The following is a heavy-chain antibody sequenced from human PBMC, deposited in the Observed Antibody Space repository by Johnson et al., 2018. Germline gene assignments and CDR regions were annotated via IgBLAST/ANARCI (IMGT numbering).Heavy chain of an antibody. V-gene: IGHV3-9*01. CDR1: GFTFDVYA. CDR2: ISWDSGNI. Sequence: VQLVESGGGLVQPGRSLRLSCAASGFTFDVYAMHWVRQVPGQGLEWVSGISWDSGNIAYADSVKGRFTISRDNAKNSLYLQMNSLRAEDTALYYCAKDIRGPPDYYYYYYMDVWGKGTTVTVSS. J-gene: IGHJ6*03. CDR3: AKDIRGPPDYYYYYYMDV.